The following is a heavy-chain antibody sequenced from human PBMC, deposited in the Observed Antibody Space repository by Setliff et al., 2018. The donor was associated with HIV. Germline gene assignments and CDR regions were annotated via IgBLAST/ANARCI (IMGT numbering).Heavy chain of an antibody. J-gene: IGHJ4*02. CDR3: ARGRDNLLTGYYVSFDS. D-gene: IGHD3-9*01. CDR2: INAGNGNT. Sequence: SVKVSCKASGYTFTSYAMHWVRQAPGQRLEWMGWINAGNGNTKYSQKFQGRVTITRDTSASTAYMELSSLRSEDTAVYYCARGRDNLLTGYYVSFDSWGQGNLVTVSS. CDR1: GYTFTSYA. V-gene: IGHV1-3*01.